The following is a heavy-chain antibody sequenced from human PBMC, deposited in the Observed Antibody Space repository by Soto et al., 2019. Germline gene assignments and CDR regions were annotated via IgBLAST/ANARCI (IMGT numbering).Heavy chain of an antibody. Sequence: QVQLQESGPGLVKPSGTLSLTCAVSGGSISSSNWWSWVRQPPEKGLEWIGEIYHSGSTNYNPSLKSRGTTSGDKAKNQCSLKLSAVTAADTAVYGCERAPRVGVGPHFWGQGTLVTVSS. CDR1: GGSISSSNW. D-gene: IGHD3-3*01. J-gene: IGHJ4*02. V-gene: IGHV4-4*01. CDR2: IYHSGST. CDR3: ERAPRVGVGPHF.